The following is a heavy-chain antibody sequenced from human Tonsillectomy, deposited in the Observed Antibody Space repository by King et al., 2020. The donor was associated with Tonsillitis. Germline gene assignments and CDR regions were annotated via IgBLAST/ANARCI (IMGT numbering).Heavy chain of an antibody. CDR3: ARVPTPYDYDSSTYYYFDY. CDR2: IFSNDEK. J-gene: IGHJ4*02. CDR1: GFSLSNARVG. V-gene: IGHV2-26*01. D-gene: IGHD3-22*01. Sequence: TLKESGPVLVKPTETLTLTCSVSGFSLSNARVGVSWIRQPPGEALEWLAHIFSNDEKSYTTSLKRRLTVSKDTSKSQVVLTMTDMDPVDTATYYCARVPTPYDYDSSTYYYFDYWGQGTLVTVSS.